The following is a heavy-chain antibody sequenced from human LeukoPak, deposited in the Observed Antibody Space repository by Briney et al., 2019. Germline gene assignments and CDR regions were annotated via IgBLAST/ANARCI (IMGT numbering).Heavy chain of an antibody. CDR3: AKGGEQWLVNADY. Sequence: GGSLRPSCAASGFTFSSYGIHWVRQAPGKGLEWVAVISYDGSNKYYADSVKGRFTISRDNSNNTLYLQMNSLRAEDTAVYYCAKGGEQWLVNADYWGQGTLVTVSS. D-gene: IGHD6-19*01. V-gene: IGHV3-30*18. J-gene: IGHJ4*02. CDR2: ISYDGSNK. CDR1: GFTFSSYG.